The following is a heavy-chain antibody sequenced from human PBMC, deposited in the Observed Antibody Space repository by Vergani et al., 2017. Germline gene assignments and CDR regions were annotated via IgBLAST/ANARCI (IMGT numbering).Heavy chain of an antibody. Sequence: VQLVESGGGVVQPGRSLRLSCAASGFTFSSYGMHWVRQAPGKGLEWVSAISGSGGSTYYADSVKGRFTISRDNSKNTLYLQMNSLRAEDTAVYYCAKSKWELTALSSPLFDYWGQGTLVTVSS. CDR1: GFTFSSYG. CDR2: ISGSGGST. J-gene: IGHJ4*02. V-gene: IGHV3-23*04. CDR3: AKSKWELTALSSPLFDY. D-gene: IGHD1-26*01.